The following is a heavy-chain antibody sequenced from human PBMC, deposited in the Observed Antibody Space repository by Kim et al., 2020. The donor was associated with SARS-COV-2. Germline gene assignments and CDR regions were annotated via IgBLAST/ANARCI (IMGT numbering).Heavy chain of an antibody. D-gene: IGHD6-25*01. Sequence: GGSLRLSCAASGFTFSTYPMHWVRQAPGQGPECVGVISNDGSEKYYADSVKGRFTISRDNSKNTIFLQMNSLTVEDTALYYCARDTPDGYNLIDYWGQGTLVTVSS. CDR3: ARDTPDGYNLIDY. J-gene: IGHJ4*02. CDR2: ISNDGSEK. V-gene: IGHV3-30*04. CDR1: GFTFSTYP.